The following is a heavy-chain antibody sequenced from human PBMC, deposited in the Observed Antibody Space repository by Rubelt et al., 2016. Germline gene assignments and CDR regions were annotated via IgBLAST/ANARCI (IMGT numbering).Heavy chain of an antibody. CDR3: ARPLYGDDLYPFDY. D-gene: IGHD4-17*01. CDR2: IYTSGST. Sequence: QVQLQESGPGLVKPSETLSLTCTVSGGSISSYYWSWIRQPAGKGLEWIGRIYTSGSTYYNPSLKSRVTISVDTSKNQFSRKLNSVTAADTAVYYCARPLYGDDLYPFDYWGQGTLVTVSS. J-gene: IGHJ4*02. V-gene: IGHV4-4*07. CDR1: GGSISSYY.